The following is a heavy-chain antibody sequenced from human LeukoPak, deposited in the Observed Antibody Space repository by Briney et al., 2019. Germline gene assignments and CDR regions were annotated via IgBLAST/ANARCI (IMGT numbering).Heavy chain of an antibody. V-gene: IGHV4-4*07. CDR2: IYTSGST. J-gene: IGHJ6*03. Sequence: PSETLSLTCTVSGGSISSYCWSWIRQPAGKGLEWIGRIYTSGSTNYNPSLKSRVTMSVDTSKNQFSLKLSSVTAADTAVYYCARAAGLGYDYYYYMDVWGKGTTVTVSS. D-gene: IGHD6-13*01. CDR3: ARAAGLGYDYYYYMDV. CDR1: GGSISSYC.